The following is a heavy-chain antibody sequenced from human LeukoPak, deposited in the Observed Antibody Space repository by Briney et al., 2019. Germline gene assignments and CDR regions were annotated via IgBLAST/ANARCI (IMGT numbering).Heavy chain of an antibody. CDR2: ITTNGGST. CDR1: GFTFSSFA. CDR3: VKVAAAGIGAFDI. Sequence: GGSLRLSCSASGFTFSSFAMHWVRQAPGKGLEYISAITTNGGSTYYVDSVRGRFTVSRDNSKNTVYLQLSSLRAEDTAVYYCVKVAAAGIGAFDIWGQGTMVTVSS. J-gene: IGHJ3*02. D-gene: IGHD6-13*01. V-gene: IGHV3-64D*06.